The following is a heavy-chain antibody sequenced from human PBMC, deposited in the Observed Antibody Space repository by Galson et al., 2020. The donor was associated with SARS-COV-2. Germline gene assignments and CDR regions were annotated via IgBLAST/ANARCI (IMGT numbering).Heavy chain of an antibody. CDR1: AYTFTDYY. V-gene: IGHV1-2*02. CDR3: ARGGLYFGDFVFGTIYPKATDAFDI. J-gene: IGHJ3*02. D-gene: IGHD3-10*01. Sequence: GESLKISCTASAYTFTDYYMHWVRQAPGQGLEWMGWINTNSGGTNYAKKFPGRVTMTRDTSITTAYMELSRLTSDDTALYFCARGGLYFGDFVFGTIYPKATDAFDIWGQGTTVTVSP. CDR2: INTNSGGT.